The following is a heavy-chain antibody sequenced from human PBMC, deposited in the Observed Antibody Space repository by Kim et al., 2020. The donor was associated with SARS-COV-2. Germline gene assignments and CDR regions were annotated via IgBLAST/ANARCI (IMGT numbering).Heavy chain of an antibody. J-gene: IGHJ5*02. D-gene: IGHD2-15*01. Sequence: GGSLRLSCAASGFTFSSYSMNWVRQAPGKGLEWVSYISSSIITIYYADSVKGRFTISRDNAKNSLYLQMNSLRDEDTAVYYCARDWGYCSGGSCYDGGWFDPWGQGTLVTVSS. V-gene: IGHV3-48*02. CDR2: ISSSIITI. CDR3: ARDWGYCSGGSCYDGGWFDP. CDR1: GFTFSSYS.